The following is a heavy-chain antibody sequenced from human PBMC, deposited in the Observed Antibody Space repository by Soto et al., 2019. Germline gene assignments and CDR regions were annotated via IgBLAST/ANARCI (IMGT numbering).Heavy chain of an antibody. J-gene: IGHJ6*02. CDR2: IIPMFDTP. CDR3: AAGGHNDGYNYYHGMDV. CDR1: GDTFTNVA. D-gene: IGHD5-18*01. V-gene: IGHV1-69*19. Sequence: QVQVVQSGAEVKKPGSSVKVSCKVSGDTFTNVAISWVRQAPGQGLEWMGGIIPMFDTPHYAQNFRGRVTITADGATTTAYMELNSLRSADTAVYYCAAGGHNDGYNYYHGMDVWGQGTTVTVS.